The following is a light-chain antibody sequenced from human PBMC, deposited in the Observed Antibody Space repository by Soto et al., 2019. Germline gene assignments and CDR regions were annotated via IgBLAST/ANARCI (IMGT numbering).Light chain of an antibody. Sequence: DIQMTQSPSSLSASVGDRVTITCQASQDISNYLNWYQQKPGKAPTLLIYDASNLETGVPSRFSGSGSGTDFTFTISSLQPEDIATYYCQQYDNLPPGITFGQGTRLEIK. CDR1: QDISNY. J-gene: IGKJ5*01. CDR3: QQYDNLPPGIT. V-gene: IGKV1-33*01. CDR2: DAS.